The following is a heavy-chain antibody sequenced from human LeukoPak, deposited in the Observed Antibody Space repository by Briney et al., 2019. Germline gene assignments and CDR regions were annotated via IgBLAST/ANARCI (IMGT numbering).Heavy chain of an antibody. J-gene: IGHJ5*02. CDR3: ARERVGATVLDP. CDR1: GFTFSTYW. V-gene: IGHV3-74*01. CDR2: INRDGSTT. Sequence: PGGSLRLSCAASGFTFSTYWMHWVRQAPGKGLVWVSRINRDGSTTSYADSVKGRFTISRDTAKNTLYLQMNSLRAEDTAVYYCARERVGATVLDPWGQGTLVTVSS. D-gene: IGHD1-26*01.